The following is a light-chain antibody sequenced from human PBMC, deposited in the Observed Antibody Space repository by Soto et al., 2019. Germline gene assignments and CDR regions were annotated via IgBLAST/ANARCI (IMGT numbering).Light chain of an antibody. CDR2: GAS. Sequence: EIVMTQSPATLSVSPGERATLSCRASQSVSSNLAWYQQKPGQAPSLLIYGASTRATGIPARFSGSGSRTEFTLTISSLQTEDFACLYCQKYNNWPPWTFGQGPQVEIK. CDR3: QKYNNWPPWT. CDR1: QSVSSN. V-gene: IGKV3-15*01. J-gene: IGKJ1*01.